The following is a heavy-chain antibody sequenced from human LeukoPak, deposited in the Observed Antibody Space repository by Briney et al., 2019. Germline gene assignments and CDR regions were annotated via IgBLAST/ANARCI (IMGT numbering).Heavy chain of an antibody. V-gene: IGHV3-23*01. D-gene: IGHD2-2*01. J-gene: IGHJ4*02. Sequence: GGSLRLSCAASGLTFSSNAMSWVRQAPGKGLEWVSAISGGGGSTYDADSVKGRFAISRDNSKNTLYLQMNSLRAEDTAVYYCAKISAGYIFMPDYWGQGTLVTVSS. CDR2: ISGGGGST. CDR1: GLTFSSNA. CDR3: AKISAGYIFMPDY.